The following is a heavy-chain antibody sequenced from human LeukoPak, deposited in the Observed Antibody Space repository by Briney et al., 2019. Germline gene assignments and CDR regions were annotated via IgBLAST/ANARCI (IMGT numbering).Heavy chain of an antibody. Sequence: GGSLRLSCAASGFTFSSYDMHWVRQATGKGLEWVSAIGTAGDTYYPGSVKGRFTISRENAKNSLYLQMNSLRAGDTAVYYCAKGGSSSPRSTFDYWGQGTLLTVSS. J-gene: IGHJ4*02. V-gene: IGHV3-13*01. CDR2: IGTAGDT. CDR3: AKGGSSSPRSTFDY. CDR1: GFTFSSYD. D-gene: IGHD6-13*01.